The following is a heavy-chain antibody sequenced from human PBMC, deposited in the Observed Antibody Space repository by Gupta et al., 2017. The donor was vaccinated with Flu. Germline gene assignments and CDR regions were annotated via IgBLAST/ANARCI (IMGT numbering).Heavy chain of an antibody. CDR2: IGTSGDT. CDR3: VRARGTSGRTGYMDV. D-gene: IGHD1-1*01. CDR1: TYD. J-gene: IGHJ6*03. V-gene: IGHV3-13*01. Sequence: TYDRHWVRHRAGKGLEWVSGIGTSGDTYNADSVEGRFTTSRDNDKNSLYLQMNSLRVGDTAVYYCVRARGTSGRTGYMDVWGKGTTVTVSS.